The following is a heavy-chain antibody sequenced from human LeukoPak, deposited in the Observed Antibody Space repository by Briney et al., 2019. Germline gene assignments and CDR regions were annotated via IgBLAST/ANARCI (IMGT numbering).Heavy chain of an antibody. CDR3: TRGVALSDHGIIDS. CDR1: GCSVSSGFF. D-gene: IGHD1-1*01. J-gene: IGHJ4*02. V-gene: IGHV4-38-2*01. CDR2: IYHNGIT. Sequence: SETLSLTCAVSGCSVSSGFFWGWIRQPPGKGLEWIATIYHNGITHYNPSLKSRVTISVDTSKNQFSLKMSSVTASDTAVYYCTRGVALSDHGIIDSWGQGTLATVSS.